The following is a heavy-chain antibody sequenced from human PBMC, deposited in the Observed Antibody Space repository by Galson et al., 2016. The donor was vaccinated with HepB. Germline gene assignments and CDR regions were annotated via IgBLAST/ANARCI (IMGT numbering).Heavy chain of an antibody. J-gene: IGHJ6*02. CDR1: GFSFSSYG. V-gene: IGHV3-30*03. D-gene: IGHD1-1*01. Sequence: SLRLSCAASGFSFSSYGMHWVRQAPGKGLEWVSVISHDGNKQYFAASVKGRFTISRDNSQNTLYLEMNSLRAEDTAVYYCAREPGRIQLYLHSFGMDVWGQGTTVTVSS. CDR2: ISHDGNKQ. CDR3: AREPGRIQLYLHSFGMDV.